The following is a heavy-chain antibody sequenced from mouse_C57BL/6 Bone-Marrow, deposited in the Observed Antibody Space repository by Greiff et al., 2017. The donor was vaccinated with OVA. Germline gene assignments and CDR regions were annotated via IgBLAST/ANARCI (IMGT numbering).Heavy chain of an antibody. D-gene: IGHD3-2*02. CDR2: INYDGSST. CDR1: GFTFSDYY. Sequence: EVKVVESEGGLVQPGSSMKLSCTASGFTFSDYYMAWVRQIPEKGLEWVANINYDGSSTYYMDTLKSRFTISRDNAKNILYLQMSSLKSEDTATYYCARQLRLRHYYAMDYWGQGTSVTVSS. V-gene: IGHV5-16*01. CDR3: ARQLRLRHYYAMDY. J-gene: IGHJ4*01.